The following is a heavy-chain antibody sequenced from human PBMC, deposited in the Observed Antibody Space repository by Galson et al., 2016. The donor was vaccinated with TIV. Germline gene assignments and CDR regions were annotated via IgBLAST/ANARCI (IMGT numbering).Heavy chain of an antibody. CDR2: TYYTSKWYN. J-gene: IGHJ2*01. V-gene: IGHV6-1*01. CDR1: GDSVSRNGVA. CDR3: ARGRVSAFDL. Sequence: GAISGDSVSRNGVAWNWIRQSPSRGLEWLGRTYYTSKWYNGYAVFVKSRITINPDTSRNQFSLQLNSVTPEDTAVYYCARGRVSAFDLRGRGTLVTVSS.